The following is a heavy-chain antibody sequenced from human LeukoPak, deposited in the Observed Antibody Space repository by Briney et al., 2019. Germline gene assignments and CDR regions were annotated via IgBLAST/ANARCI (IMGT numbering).Heavy chain of an antibody. CDR3: ARDVSSHGSGRYGMDV. CDR1: GGSFSGYY. V-gene: IGHV4-34*01. CDR2: INHSGST. D-gene: IGHD3-10*01. Sequence: SEVLCLTCAVYGGSFSGYYWSWIRQPPGKGLEWIGEINHSGSTNYNPSLKSRVIISVDTSKNQFSLKLSSVTAADTAVYYCARDVSSHGSGRYGMDVWGQGTTVTVSS. J-gene: IGHJ6*02.